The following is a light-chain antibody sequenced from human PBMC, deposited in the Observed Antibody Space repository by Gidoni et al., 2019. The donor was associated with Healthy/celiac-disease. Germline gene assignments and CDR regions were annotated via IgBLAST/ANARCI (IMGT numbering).Light chain of an antibody. Sequence: QSALTQPASVSGSPGQSITISCTVTSSDVGSYNLVSWYQQHPGKAPKLMIYAVSKRPSGVSNRFSGSKSGNTASLTISGLQAEDEADYYCCSYAGSSTSYVFGTGTKVTVL. CDR1: SSDVGSYNL. J-gene: IGLJ1*01. V-gene: IGLV2-23*02. CDR2: AVS. CDR3: CSYAGSSTSYV.